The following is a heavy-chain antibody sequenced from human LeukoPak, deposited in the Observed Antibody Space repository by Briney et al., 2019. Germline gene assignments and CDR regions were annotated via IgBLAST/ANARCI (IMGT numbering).Heavy chain of an antibody. D-gene: IGHD3-22*01. J-gene: IGHJ4*02. V-gene: IGHV4-34*01. CDR1: GGSFSGYY. CDR3: ARDRSGYYLDY. CDR2: INHSGST. Sequence: SETLSLTCAVYGGSFSGYYWSWIRQPPGKGLEWIGEINHSGSTNYNPSLKSRVTISVDTSKNQFSLKLSSVTAADTAVYYCARDRSGYYLDYWGQGTLVTVSS.